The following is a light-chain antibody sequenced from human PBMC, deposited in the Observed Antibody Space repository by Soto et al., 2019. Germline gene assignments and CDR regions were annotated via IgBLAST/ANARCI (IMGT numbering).Light chain of an antibody. Sequence: QSALTQPASVSGSPGQSITISCTGTSSDVGRYNYVSWYQHHPDKAPKLIIYDVSNRPSGVSNRFSGSKSGNTASLTISGLQAEDEADYYCSSYTSSSTLYVFGTGTKVTVL. CDR3: SSYTSSSTLYV. V-gene: IGLV2-14*01. CDR2: DVS. J-gene: IGLJ1*01. CDR1: SSDVGRYNY.